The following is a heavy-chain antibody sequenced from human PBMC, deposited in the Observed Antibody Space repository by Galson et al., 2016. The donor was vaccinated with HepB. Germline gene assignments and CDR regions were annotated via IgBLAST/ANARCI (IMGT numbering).Heavy chain of an antibody. J-gene: IGHJ6*02. CDR3: AKESRSTSRYYYYYYGMDV. V-gene: IGHV3-43*02. CDR1: GFTFADYA. Sequence: SLRLSCAASGFTFADYAMHWVRQAPGKGLEWVSLISGDGGSTYYADSVKGRFTISRDNSKNSLYLQMNSLRTEDTALYYCAKESRSTSRYYYYYYGMDVWGQGTTVTVSS. D-gene: IGHD2-2*01. CDR2: ISGDGGST.